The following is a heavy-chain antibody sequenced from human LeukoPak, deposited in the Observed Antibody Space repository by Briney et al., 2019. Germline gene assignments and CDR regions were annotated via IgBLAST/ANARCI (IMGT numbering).Heavy chain of an antibody. CDR3: AKDSTGFTATD. V-gene: IGHV3-30*02. CDR2: TRSDESRK. J-gene: IGHJ4*02. Sequence: GGSLRLSCAASGLTFTNYGMDWLRQAPGKGLEWVAYTRSDESRKYYADAVKGRFTISRDNSKNTLYLQMNSLRDDDTAVYYCAKDSTGFTATDWGQGTLVTVSS. D-gene: IGHD5-18*01. CDR1: GLTFTNYG.